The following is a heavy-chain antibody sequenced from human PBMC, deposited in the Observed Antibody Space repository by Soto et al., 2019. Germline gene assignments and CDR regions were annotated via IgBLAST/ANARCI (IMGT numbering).Heavy chain of an antibody. V-gene: IGHV1-18*01. CDR1: GYTFTSYG. D-gene: IGHD2-2*01. CDR2: ISAYNGNT. Sequence: ASVKVSCKASGYTFTSYGISWVRQAPGQGLEWMGWISAYNGNTNYAQKLQGRVTMTTDTSTSTAYMELRSLRSDDTAVYYCARTRYCSSTSCPNFFDYWGQGTLVTVSS. CDR3: ARTRYCSSTSCPNFFDY. J-gene: IGHJ4*02.